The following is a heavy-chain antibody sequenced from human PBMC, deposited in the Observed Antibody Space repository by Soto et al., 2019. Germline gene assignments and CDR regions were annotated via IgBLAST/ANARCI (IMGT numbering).Heavy chain of an antibody. Sequence: PGGSLRLSCGASGFTFSNYAMHWVRQAPGKGLEWVAVISYDGSDKYYADSVKGRFTISRDNSKNTLYLQMNSLRAEDKAVYYCARDREITIFGIVKIGYYFDYWGQGALVTVSS. CDR3: ARDREITIFGIVKIGYYFDY. V-gene: IGHV3-30-3*01. D-gene: IGHD3-3*01. J-gene: IGHJ4*02. CDR2: ISYDGSDK. CDR1: GFTFSNYA.